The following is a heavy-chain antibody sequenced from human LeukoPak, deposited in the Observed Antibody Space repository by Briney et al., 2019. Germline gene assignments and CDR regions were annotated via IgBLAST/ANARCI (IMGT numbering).Heavy chain of an antibody. CDR1: GFTLSSNA. V-gene: IGHV3-23*01. CDR3: ATGGQWPNGHSDY. Sequence: GGPLRLSCAASGFTLSSNAMTWVRQAPGKGLEWVSAISGSGGSTYYAASVKGRFTFSRDNSKNTLYLQMNSLRAEDTAVYYCATGGQWPNGHSDYWGQGTLVTVSS. J-gene: IGHJ4*02. CDR2: ISGSGGST. D-gene: IGHD6-19*01.